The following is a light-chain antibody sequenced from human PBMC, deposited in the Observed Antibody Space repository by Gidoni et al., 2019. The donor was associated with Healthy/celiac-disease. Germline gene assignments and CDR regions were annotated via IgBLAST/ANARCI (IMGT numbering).Light chain of an antibody. Sequence: EIVLTQSPAPLSLSPGERATLSCRASQSVSSYLAWYQQTPGQSPRLLIYDASNRATGIPARFSGSGSGTDFTLTISSLEPEDFAVYYCQQRSNWALTFXGXTKVEIK. V-gene: IGKV3-11*01. CDR3: QQRSNWALT. J-gene: IGKJ4*01. CDR2: DAS. CDR1: QSVSSY.